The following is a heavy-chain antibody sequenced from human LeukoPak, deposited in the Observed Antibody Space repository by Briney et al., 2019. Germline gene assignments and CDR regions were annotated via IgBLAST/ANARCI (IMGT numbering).Heavy chain of an antibody. Sequence: ASVKVSCKASGYTFTGYYMHWVRQAPGQGLEWMGWINPNSGDTNYSQKFQGRVSMTRDTSINTAYMELSRLTSDDTAVYYCARDLYSSGWTDAVDIWGQGTMVTVSS. J-gene: IGHJ3*02. D-gene: IGHD6-19*01. CDR2: INPNSGDT. CDR3: ARDLYSSGWTDAVDI. CDR1: GYTFTGYY. V-gene: IGHV1-2*02.